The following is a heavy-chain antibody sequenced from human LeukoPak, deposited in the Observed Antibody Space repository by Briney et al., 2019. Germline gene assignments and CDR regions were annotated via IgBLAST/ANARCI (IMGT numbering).Heavy chain of an antibody. J-gene: IGHJ4*02. V-gene: IGHV4-34*01. CDR1: GGSFSGYY. CDR2: INYTGST. D-gene: IGHD1-26*01. Sequence: SETLSLTCAVYGGSFSGYYWSWIRQPPGKGLEWIGDINYTGSTNYNPSLKSRVTISVDTSTNQFSLKLSSITAADTAVYYCAIGRHQGRVGFIDYWGQGTLVTVSS. CDR3: AIGRHQGRVGFIDY.